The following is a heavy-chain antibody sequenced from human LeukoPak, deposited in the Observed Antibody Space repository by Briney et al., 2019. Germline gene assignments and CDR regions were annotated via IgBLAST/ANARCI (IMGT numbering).Heavy chain of an antibody. CDR3: ARGRPHGNDY. J-gene: IGHJ4*02. D-gene: IGHD4-23*01. V-gene: IGHV3-74*01. Sequence: GGSLRLSCAASGFTFGSYWMNWVRQAPGKGPVWVSRIASDGSSTTYADSVKGRFSISRDNAKNTLYLQMNSLRVEDTAVYYCARGRPHGNDYWGQGTLVTVSS. CDR2: IASDGSST. CDR1: GFTFGSYW.